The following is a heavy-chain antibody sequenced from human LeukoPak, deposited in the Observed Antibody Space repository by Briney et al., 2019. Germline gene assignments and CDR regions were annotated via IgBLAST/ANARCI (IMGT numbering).Heavy chain of an antibody. CDR2: ISGSGSGGST. V-gene: IGHV3-23*01. CDR3: AKATSVTTLFDY. D-gene: IGHD4-17*01. J-gene: IGHJ4*02. CDR1: GFIFSSYG. Sequence: GGSLRLSCAASGFIFSSYGMTWVRQAPGKGLEWVSSISGSGSGGSTYYADSVKGRFTISRDNSKNTLYLQMNSLRVEDAAVYYCAKATSVTTLFDYWGQGTLVTVSS.